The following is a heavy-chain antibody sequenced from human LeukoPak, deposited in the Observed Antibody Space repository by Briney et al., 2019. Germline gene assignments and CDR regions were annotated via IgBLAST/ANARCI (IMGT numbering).Heavy chain of an antibody. CDR1: GGSISSSSYY. D-gene: IGHD2-21*02. V-gene: IGHV4-39*07. CDR2: IYYSGST. Sequence: SETLSLTCTVSGGSISSSSYYWGWIRQPPGKGLEWIGSIYYSGSTYYNPSLKSRVTISVDTSKNQFSLNLSSVTAADTAVYYCARGDRRGVTFDYWGHGTLVTVSS. CDR3: ARGDRRGVTFDY. J-gene: IGHJ4*01.